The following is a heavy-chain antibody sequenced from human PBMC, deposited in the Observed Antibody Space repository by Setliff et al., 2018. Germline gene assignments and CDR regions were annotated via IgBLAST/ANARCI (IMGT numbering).Heavy chain of an antibody. CDR2: ISAYNGNN. CDR1: GYTFTSYG. J-gene: IGHJ4*02. Sequence: ASVKVSCKASGYTFTSYGISWVRQAPGQGLEWMGWISAYNGNNIYAQNLQGRVTMTTDTSTSTAYMELRSLRAEDTAVYFCARVISGIWDFDYWGQGTLVTVSS. V-gene: IGHV1-18*01. CDR3: ARVISGIWDFDY. D-gene: IGHD1-20*01.